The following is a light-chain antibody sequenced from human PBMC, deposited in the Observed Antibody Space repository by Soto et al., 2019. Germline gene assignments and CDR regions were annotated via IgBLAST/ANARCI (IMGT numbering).Light chain of an antibody. Sequence: EFVLTQSPGTLSLSPGERATVSCRASQTVRNNYLAWYQQKPGQAPRLLIYGASNRATGIPDRFSGSGSGTDFTLTISRLEPEDFAVYYCQPYCSSGTFGQGTKVDIK. V-gene: IGKV3-20*01. CDR2: GAS. CDR3: QPYCSSGT. CDR1: QTVRNNY. J-gene: IGKJ1*01.